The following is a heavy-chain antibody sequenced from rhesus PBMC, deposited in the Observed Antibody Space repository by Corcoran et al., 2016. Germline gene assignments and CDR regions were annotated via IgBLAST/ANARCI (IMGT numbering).Heavy chain of an antibody. CDR1: GFTCSKSG. CDR2: FISGGDNT. J-gene: IGHJ4*01. CDR3: IKAWVIDY. V-gene: IGHV3S5*01. D-gene: IGHD5-24*01. Sequence: EVQLVESGGGLVQPGGSLRLYWAAAGFTCSKSGMGWVRQAPGKGRAWVSYFISGGDNTSYAASVKGRFTISRDNSKNTVSLQMNSLRAEDTAVYYCIKAWVIDYWGQGVLVTVSS.